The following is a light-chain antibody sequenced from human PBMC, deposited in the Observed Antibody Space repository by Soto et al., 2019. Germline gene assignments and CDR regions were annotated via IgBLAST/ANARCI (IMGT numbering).Light chain of an antibody. Sequence: DIQMTQSPSSLSASVGDRVTITCQASQDISNYLNWYQQKPGKAPKLLIYDASNLETGVRSRFSGSGSGTDFTFTISSLQPEDIATYYCQQYDNLPWTFCQGTKVEIK. V-gene: IGKV1-33*01. CDR3: QQYDNLPWT. CDR2: DAS. J-gene: IGKJ1*01. CDR1: QDISNY.